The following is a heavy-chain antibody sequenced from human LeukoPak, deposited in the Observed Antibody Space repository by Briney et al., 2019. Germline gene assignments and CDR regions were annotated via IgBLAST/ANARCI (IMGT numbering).Heavy chain of an antibody. CDR2: INPSAGST. J-gene: IGHJ4*02. D-gene: IGHD3-3*01. CDR1: GYTFTSHY. CDR3: AAPGASGFVGNFWSGPLDF. Sequence: ASVKVSCSASGYTFTSHYMHWVRHAPGQGLEWMGIINPSAGSTSYPQKFQGRVTMTRDTSTSTVYMELSSLRSEDTAVYYCAAPGASGFVGNFWSGPLDFWGQGTLVTVSS. V-gene: IGHV1-46*01.